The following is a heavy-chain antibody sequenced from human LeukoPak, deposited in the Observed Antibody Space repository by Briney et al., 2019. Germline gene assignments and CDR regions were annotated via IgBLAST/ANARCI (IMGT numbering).Heavy chain of an antibody. CDR2: ISSSSSYI. CDR1: GFTFSSYS. Sequence: GGSLRLSCAAPGFTFSSYSMNWVRQAPGKGLEWVSSISSSSSYIYYADSVKGRFTISRDNAKNSLYLQMNSLRAEDTAVYYCARDPHDYGGNPDYWGQGTLVTVSS. J-gene: IGHJ4*02. D-gene: IGHD4-23*01. V-gene: IGHV3-21*01. CDR3: ARDPHDYGGNPDY.